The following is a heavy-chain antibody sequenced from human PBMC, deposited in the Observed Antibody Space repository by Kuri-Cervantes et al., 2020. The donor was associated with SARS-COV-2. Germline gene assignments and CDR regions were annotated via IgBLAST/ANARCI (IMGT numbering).Heavy chain of an antibody. CDR2: IKQDGSEK. D-gene: IGHD7-27*01. J-gene: IGHJ4*02. V-gene: IGHV3-7*01. CDR1: GLTFSSYW. CDR3: ARVAGDPYYFDY. Sequence: GESLKISCAASGLTFSSYWMSWVRQAPGKGLEWVANIKQDGSEKYYVDSVKGRFTISRDNAKNSLYLQMNSLRAEDTAVYYCARVAGDPYYFDYWGQGTLVTVSS.